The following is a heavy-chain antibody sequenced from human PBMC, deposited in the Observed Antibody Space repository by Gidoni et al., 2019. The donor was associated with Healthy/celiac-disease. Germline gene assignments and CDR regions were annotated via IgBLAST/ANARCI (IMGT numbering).Heavy chain of an antibody. Sequence: QVQLVESGGGVVQPGRSLRLSCAASGFTFSSYGMHWVRQAPGKGLEWVEVISYDGSNKYYADSVKGRFTISRDNSKNTLYLQMNSLRAEDTAVYYCAKDGYCGGDCYPLYYYYGMDVWGQGTTVTVSS. CDR1: GFTFSSYG. V-gene: IGHV3-30*18. CDR2: ISYDGSNK. CDR3: AKDGYCGGDCYPLYYYYGMDV. J-gene: IGHJ6*02. D-gene: IGHD2-21*02.